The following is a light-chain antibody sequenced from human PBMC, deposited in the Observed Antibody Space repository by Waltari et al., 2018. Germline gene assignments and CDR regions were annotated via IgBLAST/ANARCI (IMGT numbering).Light chain of an antibody. V-gene: IGLV2-14*01. CDR3: SSYTSSSTFEI. Sequence: QSALTQPASVSGSPGQSITISCTGTSSDVGGYNYVSWYQQHPGKAPKLMIYDFSKRPSGVSNRFSGSKSGNTASLTISGLQAEDEADYYCSSYTSSSTFEIFGTGTKVTVL. CDR2: DFS. CDR1: SSDVGGYNY. J-gene: IGLJ1*01.